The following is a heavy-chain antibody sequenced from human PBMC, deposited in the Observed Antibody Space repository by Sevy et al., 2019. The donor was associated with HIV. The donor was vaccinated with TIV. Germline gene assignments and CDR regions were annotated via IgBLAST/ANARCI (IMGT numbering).Heavy chain of an antibody. CDR2: ISAYNGNT. Sequence: ASVKVSCKASGYTFTSYGIAWVRQAPGQGLEWMGWISAYNGNTNYAREFQGRLTMTTDTSTTTVSMDLRSLRSDDTAVYYCAFTKGVFGVVMTSFFFDFWGQGTPVTVSS. J-gene: IGHJ4*02. D-gene: IGHD3-3*01. CDR1: GYTFTSYG. V-gene: IGHV1-18*01. CDR3: AFTKGVFGVVMTSFFFDF.